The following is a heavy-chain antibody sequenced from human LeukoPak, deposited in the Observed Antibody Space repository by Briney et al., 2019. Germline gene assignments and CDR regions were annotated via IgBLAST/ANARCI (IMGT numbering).Heavy chain of an antibody. Sequence: PSETLSLTCTVSGGSISTTNYYWGWIRQSPGKGLEWFGCVYYSGSTYYNPSLKSRVTISVDTSKNQFSLKLSSVTAADTAVYYCASFYGSGTLLSGFDYWGQGTLVTVSS. CDR3: ASFYGSGTLLSGFDY. CDR2: VYYSGST. CDR1: GGSISTTNYY. D-gene: IGHD3-10*01. J-gene: IGHJ4*02. V-gene: IGHV4-39*07.